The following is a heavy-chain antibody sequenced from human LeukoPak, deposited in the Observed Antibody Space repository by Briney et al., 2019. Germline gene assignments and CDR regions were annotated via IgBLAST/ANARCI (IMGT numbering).Heavy chain of an antibody. V-gene: IGHV4-34*01. D-gene: IGHD3-3*01. Sequence: SETLSLTCAVYGGSFSDYYWNWIRQPPGEGLEWIGEVNHSGRTKYKPSLKSRVTFSVDTSKNQFSLKLSSVTAADTAVYYCAREPRFLEWSRNVYWGQGTLVTVSS. CDR1: GGSFSDYY. J-gene: IGHJ4*02. CDR2: VNHSGRT. CDR3: AREPRFLEWSRNVY.